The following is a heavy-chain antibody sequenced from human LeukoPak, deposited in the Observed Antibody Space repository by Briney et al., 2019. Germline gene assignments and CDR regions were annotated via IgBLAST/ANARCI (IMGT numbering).Heavy chain of an antibody. CDR2: IYYSGST. CDR1: GGFITSSNSH. Sequence: SETLSLTCTVSGGFITSSNSHWGWIRQPPGKGLEWVGTIYYSGSTYYKSSLKSRVTISVDTSKNQFSLKLSSVTAADTAVYYCARESFGGSPLVHWGQGTLVTVSS. J-gene: IGHJ4*02. D-gene: IGHD2-15*01. CDR3: ARESFGGSPLVH. V-gene: IGHV4-39*07.